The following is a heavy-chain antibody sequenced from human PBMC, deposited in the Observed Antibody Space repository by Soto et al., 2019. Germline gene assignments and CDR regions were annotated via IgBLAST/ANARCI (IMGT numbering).Heavy chain of an antibody. Sequence: SETLSLTCAVYGGSFSGYYWSWIRQPPGKGLEWIGEINHSGSTNYNPSLKSRVTISVDTSKNQFSLKLSSVTAADTAVYYCAMTTVVSKSFDYWGQGTLVTSPQ. CDR1: GGSFSGYY. CDR2: INHSGST. V-gene: IGHV4-34*01. J-gene: IGHJ4*02. CDR3: AMTTVVSKSFDY. D-gene: IGHD4-17*01.